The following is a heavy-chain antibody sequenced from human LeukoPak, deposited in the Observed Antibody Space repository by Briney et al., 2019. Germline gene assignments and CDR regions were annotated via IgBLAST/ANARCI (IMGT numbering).Heavy chain of an antibody. CDR2: LYYSGDT. D-gene: IGHD6-25*01. CDR1: GGSISSYY. Sequence: PSETLSFTCSVSGGSISSYYWTWILQPPGKGLEWIAYLYYSGDTNYNPSLKSRVTISLDTSKNQLSLKLSSVTAADTAVYYCATWNFLTAAAFDFWGQGTPVTVSS. J-gene: IGHJ4*02. V-gene: IGHV4-59*01. CDR3: ATWNFLTAAAFDF.